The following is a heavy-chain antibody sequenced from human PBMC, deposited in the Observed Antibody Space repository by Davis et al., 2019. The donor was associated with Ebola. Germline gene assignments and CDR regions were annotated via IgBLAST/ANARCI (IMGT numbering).Heavy chain of an antibody. Sequence: GESLKISCAASGFTFSGSAMHWVRQASGKGLEWVGRIRSKANSYATAYAASVKGRFTISRDDSKNTAYLQMNSLKTEETAVYYCTSPYGVYEIWSQGTLVTVSS. J-gene: IGHJ4*02. CDR2: IRSKANSYAT. V-gene: IGHV3-73*01. CDR1: GFTFSGSA. CDR3: TSPYGVYEI. D-gene: IGHD4-17*01.